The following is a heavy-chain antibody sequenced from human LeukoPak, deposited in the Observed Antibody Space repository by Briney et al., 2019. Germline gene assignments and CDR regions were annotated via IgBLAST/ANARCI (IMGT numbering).Heavy chain of an antibody. J-gene: IGHJ6*02. Sequence: SQTLSLTCAISGDSVSSNSAAWNWIRQSPSRGLEWLGRTYYRSKWYYDYALSVKDRKNINPDTSKNQFSLHLNSVTAEDTAVYYCVRDVHDNSGLFNAGMDVWGQGTTVTVSS. CDR3: VRDVHDNSGLFNAGMDV. D-gene: IGHD3-22*01. CDR1: GDSVSSNSAA. CDR2: TYYRSKWYY. V-gene: IGHV6-1*01.